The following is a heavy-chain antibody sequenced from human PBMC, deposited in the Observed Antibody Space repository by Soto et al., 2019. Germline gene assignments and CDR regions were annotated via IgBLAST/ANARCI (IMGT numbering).Heavy chain of an antibody. Sequence: QVPLQESGPGLVKPSQTLSLTCTVSGGSISSGDYYWSWIRQPPGKGLEWIGYIYYSGSTYYNPSLKSRVTLSVDTSKNQFSLKLSSVTAADTAVYYCARGITMVRGVITWGQGTTVTVSS. CDR2: IYYSGST. CDR1: GGSISSGDYY. V-gene: IGHV4-30-4*01. CDR3: ARGITMVRGVIT. D-gene: IGHD3-10*01. J-gene: IGHJ6*02.